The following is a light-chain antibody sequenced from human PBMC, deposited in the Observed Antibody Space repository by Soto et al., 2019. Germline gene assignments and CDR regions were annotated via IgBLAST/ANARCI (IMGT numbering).Light chain of an antibody. Sequence: DIQMTQSPSSVSAAVGDRVTITCRASQGINKWLAWYQQKPGKAPQLLISAASTLRSGVPSRFSGSGSGTDFILTISNLQPEDFAVYYCQQYYDWPSLTFGGGTKVEIK. CDR2: AAS. CDR1: QGINKW. V-gene: IGKV1-12*01. J-gene: IGKJ4*01. CDR3: QQYYDWPSLT.